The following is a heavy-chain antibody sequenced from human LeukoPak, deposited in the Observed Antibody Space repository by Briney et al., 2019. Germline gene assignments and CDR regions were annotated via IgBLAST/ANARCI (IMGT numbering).Heavy chain of an antibody. CDR1: GFTFTTYE. CDR2: ITRGGDIT. D-gene: IGHD7-27*01. V-gene: IGHV3-23*01. Sequence: GGSLRLSCAASGFTFTTYEMTWVRQAPGKGLEWVSAITRGGDITYFADSVKGRFTISRDNSKNTAYLQMNSLRAEDTAVYYCTQGSWGDDWGQGTLVTVSS. CDR3: TQGSWGDD. J-gene: IGHJ4*02.